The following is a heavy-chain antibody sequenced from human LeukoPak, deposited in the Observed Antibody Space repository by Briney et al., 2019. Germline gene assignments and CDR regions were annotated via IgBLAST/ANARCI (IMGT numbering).Heavy chain of an antibody. CDR1: GFTFSSYA. V-gene: IGHV3-23*01. J-gene: IGHJ4*02. Sequence: GGSLRLSCAASGFTFSSYAMSWVRQAPGKGLEWVSAISGSGCSTYYADSVKGRFTISRDNSKNTLYLQMNSLRAEDTAVYYCARDLTLESGWYDESGYWGQGTLVTVSS. CDR2: ISGSGCST. D-gene: IGHD6-19*01. CDR3: ARDLTLESGWYDESGY.